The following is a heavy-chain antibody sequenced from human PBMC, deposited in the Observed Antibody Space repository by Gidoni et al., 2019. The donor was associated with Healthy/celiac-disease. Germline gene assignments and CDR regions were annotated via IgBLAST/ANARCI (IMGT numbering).Heavy chain of an antibody. CDR2: IYSGGST. V-gene: IGHV3-53*01. CDR3: ARVDSPTGEDSGSDY. CDR1: GFTVSSNY. D-gene: IGHD3-22*01. J-gene: IGHJ4*02. Sequence: EVQLVESGGGLIQPGGSLRLSCAAYGFTVSSNYMSWVRQAPGKGLEWVSVIYSGGSTYYADSVKGRFTISRDNSKNTLYLQMNSLRAEDTAVYYCARVDSPTGEDSGSDYWGQGTLVTVSS.